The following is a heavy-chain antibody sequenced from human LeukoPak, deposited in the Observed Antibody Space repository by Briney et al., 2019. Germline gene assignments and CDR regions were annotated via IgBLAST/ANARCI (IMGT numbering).Heavy chain of an antibody. Sequence: GGSLRLSCAASGFTFSSYAMSWVRQAPGKGLEWVSSISGSGNRTYYADSVKGRFTISRDNSKNTLYLQMNSLRAEDTAVYYCAKNTQYSGYYDCWGQGTLVAVSS. V-gene: IGHV3-23*01. CDR3: AKNTQYSGYYDC. J-gene: IGHJ4*02. CDR1: GFTFSSYA. D-gene: IGHD6-6*01. CDR2: ISGSGNRT.